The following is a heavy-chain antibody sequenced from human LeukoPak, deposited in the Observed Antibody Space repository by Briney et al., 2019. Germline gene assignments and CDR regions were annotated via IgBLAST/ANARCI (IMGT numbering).Heavy chain of an antibody. V-gene: IGHV4-31*03. J-gene: IGHJ4*02. Sequence: SQTLSLTCTVSGGSISSGGYYWSWIRQHPGKGLEWIGYIYYSGSTYYNPSLKSRVTISVDTSKNQFSLKLSSVTAADTAVYYCAREGMRTITVDYWGQGTLVTVSS. CDR2: IYYSGST. CDR3: AREGMRTITVDY. CDR1: GGSISSGGYY. D-gene: IGHD1-20*01.